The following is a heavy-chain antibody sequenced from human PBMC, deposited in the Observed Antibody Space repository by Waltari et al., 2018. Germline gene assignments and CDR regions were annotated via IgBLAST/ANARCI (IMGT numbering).Heavy chain of an antibody. J-gene: IGHJ3*01. CDR3: ARVGGTYGNSFDL. V-gene: IGHV4-59*01. D-gene: IGHD1-26*01. CDR2: IYHSGNT. CDR1: GGPLNNSF. Sequence: QVQVQESGPGLVKPSESLSLTCTVSGGPLNNSFWSWIRQPPGRALECVAYIYHSGNTNCNPSLNSRVTISEDTSENQFSLKLNSVTAADTAVYYCARVGGTYGNSFDLWGEGIMVTVSS.